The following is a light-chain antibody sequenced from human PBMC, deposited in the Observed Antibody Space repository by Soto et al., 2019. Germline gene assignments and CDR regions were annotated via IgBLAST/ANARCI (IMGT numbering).Light chain of an antibody. J-gene: IGKJ1*01. CDR1: QSVNRN. CDR3: QQYNKWWT. V-gene: IGKV3-15*01. CDR2: AGS. Sequence: EIVMTQSPATLSVSPGERATLSCRASQSVNRNSACYKQKPGQAARRLIYAGSTRATGIPARFSGSGSETEFTLTISSVQSEDFAVYYCQQYNKWWTFGQGTKVEI.